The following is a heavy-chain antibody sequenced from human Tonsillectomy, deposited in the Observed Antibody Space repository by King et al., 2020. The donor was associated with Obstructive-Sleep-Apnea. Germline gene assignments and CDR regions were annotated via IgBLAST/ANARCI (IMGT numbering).Heavy chain of an antibody. D-gene: IGHD3-22*01. CDR3: AREGNYYDSSGSYRFPSPFDY. CDR2: INPSGGST. CDR1: GYTFTSYY. Sequence: VQLVESGAEVKKPGASVKVSCKASGYTFTSYYMHWVRQAPGQGLEWMGIINPSGGSTSYAQKFQGRVTMTRDTSTSTVYMELSSLRSEDTAVYYCAREGNYYDSSGSYRFPSPFDYWGQGTLVTVSS. V-gene: IGHV1-46*01. J-gene: IGHJ4*02.